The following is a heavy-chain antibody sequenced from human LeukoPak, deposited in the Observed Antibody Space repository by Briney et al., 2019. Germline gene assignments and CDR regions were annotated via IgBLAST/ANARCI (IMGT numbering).Heavy chain of an antibody. CDR3: AQEGN. V-gene: IGHV3-7*01. CDR2: IKEDGSEK. CDR1: GFSFTANR. J-gene: IGHJ4*02. Sequence: GGSLRLSCVASGFSFTANRMSWVRQAPGKGPEWVASIKEDGSEKYYGDSVSGRFTISRDNAKNSLYLQMNSLRVEDTAVYYCAQEGNWGQGTLVTVSS.